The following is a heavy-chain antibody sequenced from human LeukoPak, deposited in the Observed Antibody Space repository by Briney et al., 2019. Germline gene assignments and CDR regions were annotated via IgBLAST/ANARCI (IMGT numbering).Heavy chain of an antibody. D-gene: IGHD2-2*01. Sequence: EPGGSLRLSCVASGFTLSSYAMSWVRQPPGKGLEWVSSLGGTNGYTYYADYVKGRFSISSDNSQNTLYLQMHSLRAEDTALYYCARVPSGCYACAFDFWAQKTLVTVSS. V-gene: IGHV3-23*01. J-gene: IGHJ4*02. CDR2: LGGTNGYT. CDR3: ARVPSGCYACAFDF. CDR1: GFTLSSYA.